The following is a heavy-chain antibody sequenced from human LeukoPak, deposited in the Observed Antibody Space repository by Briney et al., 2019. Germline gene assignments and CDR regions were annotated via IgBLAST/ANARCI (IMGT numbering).Heavy chain of an antibody. CDR3: ARVEANWAFDY. Sequence: PSQTLSLTCTVAGGSISSGSYYWSWIRQPAGKGLEWIGRIYTSGSTNYNPSLKSRVTISVDTSKNQFSLKLSSVTAADTAVYYCARVEANWAFDYWGQGTLVTVSS. D-gene: IGHD7-27*01. CDR1: GGSISSGSYY. V-gene: IGHV4-61*02. CDR2: IYTSGST. J-gene: IGHJ4*02.